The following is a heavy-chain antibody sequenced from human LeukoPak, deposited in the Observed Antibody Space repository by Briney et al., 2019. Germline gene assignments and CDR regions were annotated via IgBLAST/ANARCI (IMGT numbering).Heavy chain of an antibody. D-gene: IGHD3-3*01. CDR2: INHSGST. J-gene: IGHJ4*02. V-gene: IGHV4-34*01. Sequence: SETLSLTCAVYGGSFSGCYWSWIRQPPGKGLEWIGEINHSGSTNYNPSLKSRVTISVDTSKNQFSLKLSSVTAADTAVYYCARDFWSGIFDYWGQGTLVTVSS. CDR3: ARDFWSGIFDY. CDR1: GGSFSGCY.